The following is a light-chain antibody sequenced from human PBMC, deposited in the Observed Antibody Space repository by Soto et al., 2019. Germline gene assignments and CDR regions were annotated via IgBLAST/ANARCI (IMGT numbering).Light chain of an antibody. CDR1: QGISSY. CDR2: DAS. V-gene: IGKV3-11*01. Sequence: EIVLTQSPATLSLSPGERATLSCRAGQGISSYLAWYQQKPGQAPRLLIYDASNRATGIPARFSGSGSGTDFTFTISSLEPEDFAVYYCLQRSSWPITFGQGTRLEIK. J-gene: IGKJ5*01. CDR3: LQRSSWPIT.